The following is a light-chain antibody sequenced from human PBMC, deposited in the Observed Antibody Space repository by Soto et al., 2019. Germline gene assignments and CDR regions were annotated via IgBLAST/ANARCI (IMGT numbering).Light chain of an antibody. CDR3: QQYGSSPFT. J-gene: IGKJ4*01. V-gene: IGKV3-20*01. Sequence: EIVLTQSPGTLSLSPGERATLSCRASQSVSSSYLAWYQQKPGQSPRLLIYGASSRATGIPDRFSGSGSGTDFTLTISRLEPEAFAVYYCQQYGSSPFTFGGGNKVEIK. CDR1: QSVSSSY. CDR2: GAS.